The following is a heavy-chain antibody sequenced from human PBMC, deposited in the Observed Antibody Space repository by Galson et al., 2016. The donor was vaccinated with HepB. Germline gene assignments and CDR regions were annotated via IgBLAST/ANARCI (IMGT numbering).Heavy chain of an antibody. J-gene: IGHJ4*02. CDR1: GYTFSTYA. CDR3: ARGSDVTCRGGDCTLDY. CDR2: INGGNGNT. D-gene: IGHD2-21*02. Sequence: SVKVSCKASGYTFSTYAIHWVRQAPGQSLEWMGWINGGNGNTKFSHKFQGRVSFTSDTSASTAHMELSSLRSEDAAVFYCARGSDVTCRGGDCTLDYWGQGTLVTVSS. V-gene: IGHV1-3*01.